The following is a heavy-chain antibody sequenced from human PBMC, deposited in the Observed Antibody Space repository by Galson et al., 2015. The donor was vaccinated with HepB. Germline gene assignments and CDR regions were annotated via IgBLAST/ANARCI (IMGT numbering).Heavy chain of an antibody. V-gene: IGHV3-30-3*01. Sequence: SLRLSCAASGFTFSSYAMHWVRQAPGKGLEWVAVISYDGSNKYYADSVKGRFTISRDNPKNTLYLQMNSLRAEDTAVYYCARDPSTAAGPAAIGSLDYWGQGTLVTVSS. J-gene: IGHJ4*02. CDR2: ISYDGSNK. CDR1: GFTFSSYA. D-gene: IGHD2-2*02. CDR3: ARDPSTAAGPAAIGSLDY.